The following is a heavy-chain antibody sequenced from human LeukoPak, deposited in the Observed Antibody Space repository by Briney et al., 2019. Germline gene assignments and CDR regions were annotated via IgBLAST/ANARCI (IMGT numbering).Heavy chain of an antibody. D-gene: IGHD3-16*01. V-gene: IGHV3-23*01. J-gene: IGHJ4*02. Sequence: PGGSLRLSCTASGFTFSSYAMSWVRQATGKGLEWVSTIRASDDFTYYADSVKGRFTISRDNSRNALYLQMNSLRVEDTALYYCAKPFSTSDLGEAFDSWGQGTLVTVSS. CDR3: AKPFSTSDLGEAFDS. CDR2: IRASDDFT. CDR1: GFTFSSYA.